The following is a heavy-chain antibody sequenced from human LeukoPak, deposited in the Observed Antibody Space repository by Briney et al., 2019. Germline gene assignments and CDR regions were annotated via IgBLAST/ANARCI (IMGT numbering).Heavy chain of an antibody. Sequence: SETLSLTCTVSGGSISSDLYYWNWIRQPAGKGLEWIGRFYNSGRTNFNPSLKSRVTISADTSKNQFSLKLRSVTAADTAVYYCARVRGYGGNPGYWGQGTLVTVSS. D-gene: IGHD4-23*01. J-gene: IGHJ4*02. CDR1: GGSISSDLYY. CDR3: ARVRGYGGNPGY. V-gene: IGHV4-61*02. CDR2: FYNSGRT.